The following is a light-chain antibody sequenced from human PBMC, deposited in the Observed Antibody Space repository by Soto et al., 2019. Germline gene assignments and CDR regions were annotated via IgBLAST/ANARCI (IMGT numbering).Light chain of an antibody. Sequence: AIQMTQSPSSLSASVGDRVTITCRASQGIRNDLGWYQQKPGKAPKLLIYAASSLQSGVPPRFSGSGSGTDFTLTISSLQPEDFATYYCLPDYNYPWTFGQGTKVEIK. CDR2: AAS. CDR3: LPDYNYPWT. V-gene: IGKV1-6*01. CDR1: QGIRND. J-gene: IGKJ1*01.